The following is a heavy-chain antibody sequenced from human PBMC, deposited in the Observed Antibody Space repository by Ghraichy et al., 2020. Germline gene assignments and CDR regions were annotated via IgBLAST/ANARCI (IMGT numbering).Heavy chain of an antibody. CDR1: GYTFTSYY. J-gene: IGHJ4*02. V-gene: IGHV1-46*01. CDR3: ARALGFVVVPAASDY. D-gene: IGHD2-2*01. CDR2: INPSGGST. Sequence: ASVKVSCKASGYTFTSYYMHWVRQAPGQGLEWMGIINPSGGSTSYAQKFQGRVTMTRDTSTSTVYMELSSLRSEDTAVYYCARALGFVVVPAASDYWGQGTLVTVSS.